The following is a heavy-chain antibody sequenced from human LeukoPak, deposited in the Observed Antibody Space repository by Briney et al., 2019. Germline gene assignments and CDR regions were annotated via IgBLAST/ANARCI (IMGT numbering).Heavy chain of an antibody. J-gene: IGHJ4*02. Sequence: GGSLRLSCAASGFTFSSYWMSWVRQAPGKGLEWVANIKQDGSEKKYVDPVKGRFTISRDNAKNSLYLQMNSLRVEDTAFYYCVKDRYFYDSGSKANWGQGTLVTVSS. CDR3: VKDRYFYDSGSKAN. D-gene: IGHD3-22*01. V-gene: IGHV3-7*03. CDR1: GFTFSSYW. CDR2: IKQDGSEK.